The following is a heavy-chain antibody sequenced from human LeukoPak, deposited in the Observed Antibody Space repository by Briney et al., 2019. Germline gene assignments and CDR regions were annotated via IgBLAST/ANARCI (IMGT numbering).Heavy chain of an antibody. Sequence: SETLSLTCTVSGGSISSGSYYWSWIRQPAGKGLEWIGRIYTSGSTNYNPSLKSRVTISVDTSKNQFSLKLSSVTAADTAVYYCARAPRWYYFDYWGQGTPVTVSS. CDR1: GGSISSGSYY. D-gene: IGHD2-15*01. J-gene: IGHJ4*02. V-gene: IGHV4-61*02. CDR3: ARAPRWYYFDY. CDR2: IYTSGST.